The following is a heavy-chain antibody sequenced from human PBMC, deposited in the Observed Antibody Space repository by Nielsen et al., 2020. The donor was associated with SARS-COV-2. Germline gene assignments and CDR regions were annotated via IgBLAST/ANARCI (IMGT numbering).Heavy chain of an antibody. CDR1: GFKFGDYY. J-gene: IGHJ3*02. CDR3: ARGGGYYYGYGFDI. D-gene: IGHD5-18*01. Sequence: GESLKISCSASGFKFGDYYVSWIRQAPGKGLEWISYISTSSSYTNYADSVRGRFTISRDDAKNSVFLQLNVLTAADTAVYYCARGGGYYYGYGFDIWGQGTMVTVSS. V-gene: IGHV3-11*06. CDR2: ISTSSSYT.